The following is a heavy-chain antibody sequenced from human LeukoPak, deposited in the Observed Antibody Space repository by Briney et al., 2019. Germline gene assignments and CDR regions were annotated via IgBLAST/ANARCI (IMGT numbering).Heavy chain of an antibody. J-gene: IGHJ6*03. CDR3: ARARCCYYYYYMDV. CDR2: IYYSGST. D-gene: IGHD2-21*01. CDR1: GGSISSSSYY. Sequence: SETLSLTCTVSGGSISSSSYYWGWIRQPPGKGLEWIGSIYYSGSTNYNPSLKSRVTISVDTSKNQFSLKLSSVTAADTAVYYCARARCCYYYYYMDVWGKGTTVTVSS. V-gene: IGHV4-39*07.